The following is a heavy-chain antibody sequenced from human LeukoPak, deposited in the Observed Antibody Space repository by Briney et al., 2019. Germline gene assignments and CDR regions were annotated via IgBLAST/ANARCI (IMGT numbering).Heavy chain of an antibody. Sequence: ASVKVSCKASGGTFSSYAISWVRQAPGQGLEWMGGIIPIFGTASYAQKFQGRVTITADESTSTAYMELSSLRSEDTAVYYCARDSRYCSGGSCLDDFDYWGQGTLVTVSS. D-gene: IGHD2-15*01. J-gene: IGHJ4*02. CDR1: GGTFSSYA. CDR2: IIPIFGTA. CDR3: ARDSRYCSGGSCLDDFDY. V-gene: IGHV1-69*13.